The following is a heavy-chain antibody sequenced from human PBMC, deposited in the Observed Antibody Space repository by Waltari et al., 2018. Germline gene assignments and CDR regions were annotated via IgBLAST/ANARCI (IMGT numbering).Heavy chain of an antibody. CDR2: ISYSGTT. Sequence: QLQLQESGPGLVKPSETLSLTCTVSGGSISSGSYYWGWIRQPPGKGLESIGYISYSGTTTYKWSLKSRVTRSVATSRAQYSLSRRSVAAADTAVYYCARYYGNGEGWLDPWGQGTLVTVSS. V-gene: IGHV4-39*07. CDR1: GGSISSGSYY. J-gene: IGHJ5*02. D-gene: IGHD3-3*01. CDR3: ARYYGNGEGWLDP.